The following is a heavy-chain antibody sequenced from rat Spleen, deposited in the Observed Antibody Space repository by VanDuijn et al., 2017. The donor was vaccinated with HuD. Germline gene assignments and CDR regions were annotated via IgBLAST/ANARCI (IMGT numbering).Heavy chain of an antibody. D-gene: IGHD2-1*01. CDR2: ISYDGSST. CDR3: TRSRYPDY. CDR1: VFTFSNYD. V-gene: IGHV5-29*01. Sequence: EVQLVESGGGLVQPGRSLKLSCAASVFTFSNYDMAWVRQAPTQGLEWVAAISYDGSSTYYRDSVKGRFTIYRDNAKSTLYLQMNSLRSEDTATYYCTRSRYPDYWGQGVMVTVSS. J-gene: IGHJ2*01.